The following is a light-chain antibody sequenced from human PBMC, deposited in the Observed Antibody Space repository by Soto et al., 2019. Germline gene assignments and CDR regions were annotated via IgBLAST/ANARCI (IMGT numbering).Light chain of an antibody. CDR2: DAS. CDR3: QQRSNWPPIT. V-gene: IGKV3-11*01. J-gene: IGKJ5*01. CDR1: QSVSNY. Sequence: EIVLTQSPATLSLSPGERATLSCRASQSVSNYLAWYQQKPGQAPRLLIYDASNRATGIPARFSGSGSGTDFTLTINGLEPEDSAVYYCQQRSNWPPITFGQGTRLEIK.